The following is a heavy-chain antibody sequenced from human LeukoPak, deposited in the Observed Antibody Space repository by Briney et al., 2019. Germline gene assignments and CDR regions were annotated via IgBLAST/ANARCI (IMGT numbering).Heavy chain of an antibody. J-gene: IGHJ4*02. Sequence: SVKVSCKTSGGTFSTYAINWVRQAPGRGPEWMGGIIPIFGTANYAQKFHGRVTITADESTSTAYMELSSLRSEDTAVYYCARGWLAETTVVTPYNYWGQGTLVTVSS. D-gene: IGHD4-23*01. CDR3: ARGWLAETTVVTPYNY. V-gene: IGHV1-69*13. CDR2: IIPIFGTA. CDR1: GGTFSTYA.